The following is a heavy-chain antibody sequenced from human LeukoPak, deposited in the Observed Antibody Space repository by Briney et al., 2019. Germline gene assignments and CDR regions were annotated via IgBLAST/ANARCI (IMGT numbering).Heavy chain of an antibody. CDR3: AREVGGWYGGDAFDI. Sequence: GGSLRLSCAASGFTFSSYVMNWVRQAPGKGLEWVSYISSSGSTIYYADSVKGRFTISRDNAKNSLYLQMNSLRAEDTAVYYCAREVGGWYGGDAFDIWGQGTMVTVSS. J-gene: IGHJ3*02. V-gene: IGHV3-48*03. D-gene: IGHD6-19*01. CDR2: ISSSGSTI. CDR1: GFTFSSYV.